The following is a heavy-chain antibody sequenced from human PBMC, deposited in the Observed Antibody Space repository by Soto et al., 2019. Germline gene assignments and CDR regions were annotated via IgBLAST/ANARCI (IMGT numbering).Heavy chain of an antibody. V-gene: IGHV1-69*01. CDR2: IIPIFGTA. J-gene: IGHJ3*02. CDR1: GGTFSSYA. CDR3: ARVRGDYDFWSGWTFDI. Sequence: QVQLVQSGAEVKKPGSSVKVSCKASGGTFSSYAISWVRQAPGQGLEWMGGIIPIFGTANYAQKFQDRVTITADESTSTAYMELSSLRSEDTAVYYCARVRGDYDFWSGWTFDIWGQGTMVTVSS. D-gene: IGHD3-3*01.